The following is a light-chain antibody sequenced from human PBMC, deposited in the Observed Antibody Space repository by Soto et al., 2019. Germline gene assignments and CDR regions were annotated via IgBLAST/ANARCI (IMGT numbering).Light chain of an antibody. Sequence: DIQMTQSPSPLSASVGDRVTITCRPSQSISSYLNWYQQKPGKAPKLLIYAASSLQSGVPSRFSGSGSGSDFTFTISSLQPEDFATYYCQQSYSTPQTFGQGTKVDIK. CDR3: QQSYSTPQT. V-gene: IGKV1-39*01. J-gene: IGKJ1*01. CDR2: AAS. CDR1: QSISSY.